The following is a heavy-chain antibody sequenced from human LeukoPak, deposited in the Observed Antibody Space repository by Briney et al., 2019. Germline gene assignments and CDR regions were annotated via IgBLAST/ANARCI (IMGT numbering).Heavy chain of an antibody. V-gene: IGHV4-34*01. CDR3: ARDVVVVPAAIHYGMDV. CDR2: INHSGRT. D-gene: IGHD2-2*01. Sequence: PSETLSLTCAVYGGSFSDYFWGWIRQPPGKGLEWIGEINHSGRTYYNPSLKSRVTISVDTSKNQFSLNLSSVTAAGTAVYYCARDVVVVPAAIHYGMDVWGQGTTVTVS. CDR1: GGSFSDYF. J-gene: IGHJ6*02.